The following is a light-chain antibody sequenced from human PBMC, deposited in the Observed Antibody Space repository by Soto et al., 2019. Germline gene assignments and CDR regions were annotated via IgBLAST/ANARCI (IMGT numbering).Light chain of an antibody. CDR1: QSVSSN. V-gene: IGKV3-11*01. CDR3: QQRNYWQVN. J-gene: IGKJ5*01. Sequence: EIVMTQSPVTLSVSPWERATLSCRASQSVSSNLAWYQQKPGQAPSLLIYDVSNRATGIPARFSGSGSGTDFTLTISSLEPEDFAVYYCQQRNYWQVNFGQGTRLEIK. CDR2: DVS.